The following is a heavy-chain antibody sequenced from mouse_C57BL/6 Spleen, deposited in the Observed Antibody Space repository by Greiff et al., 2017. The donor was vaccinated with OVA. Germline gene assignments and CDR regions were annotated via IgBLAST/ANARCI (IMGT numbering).Heavy chain of an antibody. Sequence: QVQLQQPGAELVKPGASVKLSCTASGYTFTSYWMHWVKQRPGQGLEWIGMIHPNGGSTNYNEKFKSKATLTVDTSSSTAYMQLSNLTSEDSADSDCAKCDSFPYSMDYWGQGTSVTVSS. CDR2: IHPNGGST. J-gene: IGHJ4*01. CDR3: AKCDSFPYSMDY. D-gene: IGHD2-12*01. V-gene: IGHV1-64*01. CDR1: GYTFTSYW.